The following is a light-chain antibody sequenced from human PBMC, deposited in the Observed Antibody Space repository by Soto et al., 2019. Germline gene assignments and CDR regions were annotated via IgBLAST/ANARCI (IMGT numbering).Light chain of an antibody. CDR3: HQYDDSPRT. J-gene: IGKJ1*01. CDR2: GAS. CDR1: QSLNTNY. Sequence: EIVLTQSPGTLSLSPGERATLSCRASQSLNTNYLAWYQQKPGQAPRLLIYGASSRATDIPDRVSGSGSGTDFTLTISRLEPEDFAVYYCHQYDDSPRTFGQGTKVDI. V-gene: IGKV3-20*01.